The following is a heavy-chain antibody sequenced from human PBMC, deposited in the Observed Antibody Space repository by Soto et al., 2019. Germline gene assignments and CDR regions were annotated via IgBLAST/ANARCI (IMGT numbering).Heavy chain of an antibody. CDR2: INHSGST. J-gene: IGHJ6*03. V-gene: IGHV4-34*01. Sequence: SETLSLTCAVYGGSFSGYYWSWIRQPPGKGLEWIGEINHSGSTNYNPSLKSRVTISVDTSKNQFSLKLSSVTAADTAVYYCARGLSPRLGYYYYYMDVWGKGTTVTVSS. CDR1: GGSFSGYY. CDR3: ARGLSPRLGYYYYYMDV. D-gene: IGHD3-16*01.